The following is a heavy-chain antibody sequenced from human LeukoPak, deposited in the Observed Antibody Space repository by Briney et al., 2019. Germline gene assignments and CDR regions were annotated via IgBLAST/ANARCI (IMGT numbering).Heavy chain of an antibody. CDR3: ARVDHVDSPYAFDI. V-gene: IGHV4-4*07. D-gene: IGHD1-14*01. CDR2: IYTSGST. Sequence: SETLSVTCTVSGGSISSYYWSWIRQPAGKGLEWIGRIYTSGSTNYNPSLKSRVTMSVDTSKNQFSLKLSSVTAADTAVYYCARVDHVDSPYAFDIWGQGTMVTVSS. J-gene: IGHJ3*02. CDR1: GGSISSYY.